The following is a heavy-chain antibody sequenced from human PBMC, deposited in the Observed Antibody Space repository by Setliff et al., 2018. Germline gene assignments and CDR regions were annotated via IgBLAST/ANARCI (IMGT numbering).Heavy chain of an antibody. CDR3: ARGGTYRYFDY. CDR2: VFYNGAA. CDR1: GVSINSLNW. Sequence: SETLSLTCAVSGVSINSLNWWTWVRQPPGKGLEFIGYVFYNGAAKYDPSLKSRVTMSVDTSKTQFSLKLNSMTTADTAVYYCARGGTYRYFDYWGQGALVTVSS. J-gene: IGHJ4*02. V-gene: IGHV4-4*02.